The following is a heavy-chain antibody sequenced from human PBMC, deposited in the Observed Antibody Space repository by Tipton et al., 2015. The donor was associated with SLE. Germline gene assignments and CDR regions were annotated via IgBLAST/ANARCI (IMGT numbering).Heavy chain of an antibody. J-gene: IGHJ5*02. V-gene: IGHV4-39*07. CDR2: MDYSGTT. D-gene: IGHD6-6*01. CDR3: ARNEYSSSSIDP. Sequence: TLSLTCTVSGGSISSSSYFWGWIRQPPGKGLEWIGSMDYSGTTYYNPSLKSRVTISADTSKNHSSLKLSSVTAADTAVYYCARNEYSSSSIDPWGQGTLVTVSS. CDR1: GGSISSSSYF.